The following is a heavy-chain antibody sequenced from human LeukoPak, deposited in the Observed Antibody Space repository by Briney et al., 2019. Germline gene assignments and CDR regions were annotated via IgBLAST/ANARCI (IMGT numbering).Heavy chain of an antibody. CDR2: ISSSSSYI. CDR1: GFTFSSYS. V-gene: IGHV3-21*01. Sequence: GGSLRLSCAASGFTFSSYSMNWVRQAPGKGLEWVSSISSSSSYIYYADSVKGRFTISRDNAKNSLYLQMNSLRAEDTAVYYCARLRDRSSYPTIYYYYYYMDVWGKGTTVTVSS. D-gene: IGHD1-26*01. CDR3: ARLRDRSSYPTIYYYYYYMDV. J-gene: IGHJ6*03.